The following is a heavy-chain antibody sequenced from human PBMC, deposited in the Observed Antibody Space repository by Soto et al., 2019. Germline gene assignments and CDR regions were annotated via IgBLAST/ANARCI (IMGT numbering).Heavy chain of an antibody. CDR1: TGSISSYY. CDR3: AREYTYGAPYYFDY. D-gene: IGHD5-18*01. J-gene: IGHJ4*02. Sequence: SETLSLTCTVSTGSISSYYWNWIRQPAGKGLEWIGRIHYSGATNYSPSLKSRVTMSVDLSKNQFSLGLSSVTAADTAVYYCAREYTYGAPYYFDYWGRGALVTVPS. V-gene: IGHV4-4*07. CDR2: IHYSGAT.